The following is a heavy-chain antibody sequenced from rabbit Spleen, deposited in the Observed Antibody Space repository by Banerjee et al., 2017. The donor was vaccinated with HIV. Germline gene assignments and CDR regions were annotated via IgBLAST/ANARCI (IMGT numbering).Heavy chain of an antibody. V-gene: IGHV1S47*01. J-gene: IGHJ4*01. CDR2: IDLVFGTT. CDR1: GFDFSTYS. D-gene: IGHD3-1*01. Sequence: QEQLVESGGGLVQPGGSLKLSCKASGFDFSTYSMSWVRQAPGKGLEWIGYIDLVFGTTYYASWVNGRFTISSHNAQNTLYLQPNSLTVADTATYFCGRSSDAGYAAYGYGFNLWGPGTLVTVS. CDR3: GRSSDAGYAAYGYGFNL.